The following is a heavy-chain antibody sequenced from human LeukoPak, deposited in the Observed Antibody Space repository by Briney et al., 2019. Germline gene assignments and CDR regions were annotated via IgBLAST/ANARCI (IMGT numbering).Heavy chain of an antibody. D-gene: IGHD3-3*01. CDR2: IYYSGNI. CDR3: QSRYLEWLLDY. Sequence: SEALSLTCTVSGGSISSSSYYWGWIRQPPGKGLEWIGSIYYSGNIYYNPSLKSRVTIFVDTSKNQFSLKLSSVTAADTAVYYCQSRYLEWLLDYWGQGTLVTVSS. CDR1: GGSISSSSYY. V-gene: IGHV4-39*01. J-gene: IGHJ4*02.